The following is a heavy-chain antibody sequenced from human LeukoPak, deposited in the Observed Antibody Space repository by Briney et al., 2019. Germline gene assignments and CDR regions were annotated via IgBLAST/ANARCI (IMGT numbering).Heavy chain of an antibody. Sequence: SVKVSCKASGGTFSSYAISWVQQAPGQGGEWMGGIIPIFGTANYAQKFQGRVTMTEDESTSTAYMELSSLRSEDTAVYYCARERGLSWFDPWGQGTLVTVSS. J-gene: IGHJ5*02. D-gene: IGHD2-2*01. CDR2: IIPIFGTA. CDR1: GGTFSSYA. V-gene: IGHV1-69*01. CDR3: ARERGLSWFDP.